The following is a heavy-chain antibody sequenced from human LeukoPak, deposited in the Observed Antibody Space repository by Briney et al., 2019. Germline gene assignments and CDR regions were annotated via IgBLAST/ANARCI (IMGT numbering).Heavy chain of an antibody. J-gene: IGHJ4*02. V-gene: IGHV1-24*01. Sequence: ASVKVSCNISGYSLTELAIHWVRQAPGKGLEWMGGYDPEDVKTSFAEKFQGRVTFTEDTSTDTAFMELSRLRSDDTAVYYCATFQAYANSGHLRPYFDWWGEGTLVTVSS. CDR1: GYSLTELA. CDR3: ATFQAYANSGHLRPYFDW. CDR2: YDPEDVKT. D-gene: IGHD3-22*01.